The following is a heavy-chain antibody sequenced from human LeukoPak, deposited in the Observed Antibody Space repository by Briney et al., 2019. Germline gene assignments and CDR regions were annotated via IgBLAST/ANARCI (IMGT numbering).Heavy chain of an antibody. Sequence: ASVKVSCKASGYTFTGYYMHWVRQAPGQGLEWMGWINPNSGGTNYAQKFQGRVTMTRDTSISTAYMELSRLRSDDTAVYYCAREGIAARPVGYYYYYGMDVWGQGTTVTVPS. CDR3: AREGIAARPVGYYYYYGMDV. J-gene: IGHJ6*02. CDR1: GYTFTGYY. D-gene: IGHD6-6*01. V-gene: IGHV1-2*02. CDR2: INPNSGGT.